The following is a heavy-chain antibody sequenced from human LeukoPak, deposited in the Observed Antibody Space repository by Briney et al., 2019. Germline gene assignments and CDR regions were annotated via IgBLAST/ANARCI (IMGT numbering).Heavy chain of an antibody. J-gene: IGHJ4*02. CDR2: IIPIFGTA. CDR3: ARDFSRLEMATISPGFDY. V-gene: IGHV1-69*05. CDR1: GGTFSSYA. D-gene: IGHD5-24*01. Sequence: GASVKVSCKASGGTFSSYAISWVRQAPGQGLEWMGGIIPIFGTANYAQKFQGRVTMTRDTSTSTVYMELSSLRSEDTAVYYCARDFSRLEMATISPGFDYWGQGTLVTVSS.